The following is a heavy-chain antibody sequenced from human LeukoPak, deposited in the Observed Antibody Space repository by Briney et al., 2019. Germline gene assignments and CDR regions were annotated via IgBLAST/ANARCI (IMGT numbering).Heavy chain of an antibody. J-gene: IGHJ5*02. CDR3: ARGPWGSSHYAYFDP. D-gene: IGHD4-11*01. CDR2: INPNSGGT. Sequence: ASVKVSRKASGYTFTAYYLHWVRQAPGQGLEWMGWINPNSGGTNYAQKFQGRVAMTRNTSTSTAYMELRRLRSDDTAVYYCARGPWGSSHYAYFDPWGQGTLVTVSA. CDR1: GYTFTAYY. V-gene: IGHV1-2*02.